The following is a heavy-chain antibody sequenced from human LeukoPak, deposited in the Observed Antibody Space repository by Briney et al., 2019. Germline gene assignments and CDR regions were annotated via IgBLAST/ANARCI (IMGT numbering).Heavy chain of an antibody. CDR3: ARDWEVPETDY. V-gene: IGHV3-21*01. CDR1: GFTFSSYS. Sequence: GGSLRLSCAASGFTFSSYSMNWVRQAPGKGLEWVSSISSSSYIYYADSVKGRFTISRDNAKNSLYLQMNSLRAEDTAVYYCARDWEVPETDYWGQGTLVTVSS. D-gene: IGHD1-14*01. CDR2: ISSSSYI. J-gene: IGHJ4*02.